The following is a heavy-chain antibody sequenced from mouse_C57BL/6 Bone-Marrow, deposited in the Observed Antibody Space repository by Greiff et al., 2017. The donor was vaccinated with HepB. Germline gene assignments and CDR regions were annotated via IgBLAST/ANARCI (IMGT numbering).Heavy chain of an antibody. CDR1: GYAFTNYL. J-gene: IGHJ1*03. V-gene: IGHV1-54*01. CDR3: ARRYYGNWYFDF. D-gene: IGHD1-1*01. CDR2: INPGSGGT. Sequence: VQLQQSGAELVRPGTSVKVSCKASGYAFTNYLIEWVKQRPGQGLEWIGVINPGSGGTNYNEKFKGKTTLTADKSSSTAYMQLSSLTSEDSAVYFRARRYYGNWYFDFWGTGTTVTVSS.